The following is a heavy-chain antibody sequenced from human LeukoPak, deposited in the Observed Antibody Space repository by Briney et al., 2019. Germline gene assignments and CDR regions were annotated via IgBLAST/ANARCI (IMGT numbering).Heavy chain of an antibody. D-gene: IGHD4-17*01. Sequence: GGPLRLPCAASGFTFSSYWMHWVRQAPGKGLVWVSRINTDGSSTSYADSVKGRFTISRDIAENTLYLQMNSLRAEDTALYYCAKAIYGDSLADAFDIWGQGTMVTVSS. J-gene: IGHJ3*02. V-gene: IGHV3-74*01. CDR3: AKAIYGDSLADAFDI. CDR2: INTDGSST. CDR1: GFTFSSYW.